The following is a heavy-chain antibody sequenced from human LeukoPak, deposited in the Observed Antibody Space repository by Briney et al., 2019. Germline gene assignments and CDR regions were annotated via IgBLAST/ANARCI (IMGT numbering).Heavy chain of an antibody. V-gene: IGHV1-18*01. J-gene: IGHJ3*02. Sequence: GASVKVSCKASGYTFTSYGISWVRQAPGQGLDWMGWISAYNGNTNYAQKLQGRVTMTTDTSTSTAYMELRSLRSDDTAVYYCARDRLLWFGEPDAFDIWGQGTMVTVSS. CDR1: GYTFTSYG. D-gene: IGHD3-10*01. CDR2: ISAYNGNT. CDR3: ARDRLLWFGEPDAFDI.